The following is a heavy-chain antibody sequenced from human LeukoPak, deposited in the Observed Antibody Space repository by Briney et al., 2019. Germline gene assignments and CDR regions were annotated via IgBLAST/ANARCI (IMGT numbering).Heavy chain of an antibody. J-gene: IGHJ5*02. V-gene: IGHV3-48*03. CDR2: ISSSGSTI. CDR1: GFTFSSYE. D-gene: IGHD6-19*01. Sequence: GGSLRLSCAASGFTFSSYEMNWVRQAPGKGLEWVSYISSSGSTIYYADSVKGRFTISRDNAKYSLYLQMNSLRAEDTAVYYCASGIAVAANWFDPWGQGTLVTVSS. CDR3: ASGIAVAANWFDP.